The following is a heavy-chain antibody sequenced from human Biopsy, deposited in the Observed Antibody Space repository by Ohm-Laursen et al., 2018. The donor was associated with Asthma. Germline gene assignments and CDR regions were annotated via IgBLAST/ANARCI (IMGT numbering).Heavy chain of an antibody. J-gene: IGHJ4*02. D-gene: IGHD7-27*01. CDR2: ISYTGSA. CDR1: GGSMSSSSYY. Sequence: SDTLSLTCTVSGGSMSSSSYYWGWIRQPPGKGLEWMGSISYTGSAYHNPSLKRRFTISVDTSKNHFSLKLSSVTAADTAVYYCARHWDWGSFFDYWGQGTPVTVSS. V-gene: IGHV4-39*01. CDR3: ARHWDWGSFFDY.